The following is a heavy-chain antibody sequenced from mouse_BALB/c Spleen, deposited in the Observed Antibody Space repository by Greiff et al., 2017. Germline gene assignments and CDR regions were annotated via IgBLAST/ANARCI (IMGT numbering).Heavy chain of an antibody. J-gene: IGHJ2*01. Sequence: EVQLQQSGPELVKPGASVKMSCKASGYTFTDYYMDWVKQSHGESFEWIGRVNPYNGGTSYNQKFKGKATLTADKSSSTAYMQLSSLTSEDSAVYYCARRGYGSSLDYWGQGTTRTVSS. D-gene: IGHD1-1*01. CDR2: VNPYNGGT. CDR1: GYTFTDYY. V-gene: IGHV1-19*01. CDR3: ARRGYGSSLDY.